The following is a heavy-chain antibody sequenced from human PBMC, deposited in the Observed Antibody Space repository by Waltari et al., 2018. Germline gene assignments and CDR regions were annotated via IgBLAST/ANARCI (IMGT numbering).Heavy chain of an antibody. V-gene: IGHV4-38-2*01. D-gene: IGHD3-10*01. J-gene: IGHJ4*02. CDR3: ARQRITIDGQDDY. CDR1: GYSISSGYY. Sequence: QVQLQESGPGLVKPSETLSLPCAVSGYSISSGYYWGWIRQPPGKGLEWIGSIYHSGSTYYNPSRKSRVTISVDTSKNQFSLKLSSVTAADTAVYYCARQRITIDGQDDYWGQGTLVTVSS. CDR2: IYHSGST.